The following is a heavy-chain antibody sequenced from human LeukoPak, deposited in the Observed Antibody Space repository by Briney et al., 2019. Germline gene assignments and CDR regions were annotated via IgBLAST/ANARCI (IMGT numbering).Heavy chain of an antibody. CDR3: ARHISGWYYFDY. V-gene: IGHV4-39*01. J-gene: IGHJ4*02. Sequence: SETLSLTCTVSGGSISSSSYYWGWIRQPPGKGLEWIGSIHYSGSTYYNPSLKSRVTISVDTSKTQFSLKLSSLTAADTAVYYCARHISGWYYFDYWGQGTLVTVSS. D-gene: IGHD6-19*01. CDR2: IHYSGST. CDR1: GGSISSSSYY.